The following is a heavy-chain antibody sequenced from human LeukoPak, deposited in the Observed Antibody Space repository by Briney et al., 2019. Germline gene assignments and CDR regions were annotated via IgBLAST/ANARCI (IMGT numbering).Heavy chain of an antibody. J-gene: IGHJ6*02. CDR2: INHSGST. D-gene: IGHD2-15*01. V-gene: IGHV4-34*01. Sequence: SENLSLTCAVYGGSFSGYYWSWIRQPPGKGLEWIGEINHSGSTNYNPSLKSRVTISVDTSKNQFSLKLSSVTAADTAVYYCARGTDIVVVVAAPYYYYGMDVWGQGTTVTVSS. CDR3: ARGTDIVVVVAAPYYYYGMDV. CDR1: GGSFSGYY.